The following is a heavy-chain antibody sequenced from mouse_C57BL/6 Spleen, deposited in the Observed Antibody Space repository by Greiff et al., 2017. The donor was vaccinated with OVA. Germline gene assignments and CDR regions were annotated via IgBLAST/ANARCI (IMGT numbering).Heavy chain of an antibody. CDR2: IYPGSGST. CDR1: GYTFTSYW. Sequence: VQLQQPGAELVKPGASVKMSCKASGYTFTSYWITWVKQRPGQGLEWIGDIYPGSGSTNYNEKFKSKATLTVDTSSSTAYMQLSSLTSEDSAGYYCARRTLGRGGDYWGQGTTLTVSS. V-gene: IGHV1-55*01. CDR3: ARRTLGRGGDY. D-gene: IGHD4-1*01. J-gene: IGHJ2*01.